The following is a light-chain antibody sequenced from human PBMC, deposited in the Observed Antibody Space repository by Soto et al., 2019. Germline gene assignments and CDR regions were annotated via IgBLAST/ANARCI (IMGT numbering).Light chain of an antibody. CDR3: SSYTSSSTLDL. J-gene: IGLJ1*01. CDR1: SSDVGGYNY. Sequence: QSALTQPASVSGSTGQSITISCTGTSSDVGGYNYVSWYQQHPGKAPKLMIYDVSNRPSGVSNRFSGSKSGNTASLTISGLQAEDEADYYCSSYTSSSTLDLFGTGTKLTVL. CDR2: DVS. V-gene: IGLV2-14*01.